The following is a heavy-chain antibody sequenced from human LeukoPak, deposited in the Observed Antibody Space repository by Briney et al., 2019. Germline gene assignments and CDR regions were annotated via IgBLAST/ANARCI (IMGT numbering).Heavy chain of an antibody. CDR3: ARPPGYDSDY. D-gene: IGHD5-12*01. CDR2: ISSSSSYI. CDR1: GFTFSSYS. V-gene: IGHV3-21*01. J-gene: IGHJ4*02. Sequence: GGSLRLSCAASGFTFSSYSMNWVRQAPGKGLEWVSPISSSSSYIYYADSVKGRFTIYRDNAKISLYLQMNSLRAEDTAVYYCARPPGYDSDYWGQGTLVTVSS.